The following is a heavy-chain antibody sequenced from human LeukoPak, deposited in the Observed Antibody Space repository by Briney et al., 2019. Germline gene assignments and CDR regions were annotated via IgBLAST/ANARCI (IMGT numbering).Heavy chain of an antibody. Sequence: SETLSLTCTVSNGSISSDTYFWSWIRQPAGKGLEWIGRMSSSGISTYNPSLKSRVTISVDTSKNQFSLKLNSVTAADTAVYYCARVSGVNDAFDIWGQGTMVTVSS. V-gene: IGHV4-61*10. CDR1: NGSISSDTYF. J-gene: IGHJ3*02. CDR2: MSSSGIS. D-gene: IGHD2-15*01. CDR3: ARVSGVNDAFDI.